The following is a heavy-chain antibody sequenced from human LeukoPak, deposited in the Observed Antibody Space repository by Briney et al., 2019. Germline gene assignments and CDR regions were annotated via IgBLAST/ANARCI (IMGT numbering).Heavy chain of an antibody. V-gene: IGHV3-33*01. CDR3: ARDRVKLERRGMYFDY. J-gene: IGHJ4*02. D-gene: IGHD1-1*01. Sequence: PGRSLSLSCAASGFTFSGYSMHWVPEAPGKGLEWVAGIWYDGSNKYYADSLKGRFTISRDNSKNTLYLQMNSLRAEATAVYYCARDRVKLERRGMYFDYWGQGTLVTVSS. CDR1: GFTFSGYS. CDR2: IWYDGSNK.